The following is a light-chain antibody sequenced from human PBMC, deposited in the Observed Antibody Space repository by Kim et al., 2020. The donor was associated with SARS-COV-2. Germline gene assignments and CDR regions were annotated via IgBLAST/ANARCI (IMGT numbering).Light chain of an antibody. V-gene: IGLV2-14*03. CDR3: CSYSSSSALL. CDR1: FRDIGGFNY. CDR2: DVN. J-gene: IGLJ2*01. Sequence: QSALTQPASVSGSPGQSITVSCAGTFRDIGGFNYVSWYRQRPGKAPELLMFDVNKRPSGVSARFYGSKSDNTAYLTLSGLHIDDEADYYCCSYSSSSALLFGGGTKVTVL.